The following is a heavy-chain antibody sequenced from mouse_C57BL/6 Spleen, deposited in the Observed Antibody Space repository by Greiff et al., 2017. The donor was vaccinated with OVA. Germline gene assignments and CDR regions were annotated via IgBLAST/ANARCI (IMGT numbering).Heavy chain of an antibody. J-gene: IGHJ2*01. CDR1: GFTFSDYG. Sequence: EVQGVESGGGLVKPGGSLKLSCAASGFTFSDYGMHWVRQAPEKGLEWVAYISSGSSTIYYADTVKGRFTISRDNAKNTLFLQMTSLRSEDTAMYYCARRAYYGSSYGNYFDYWGQGTTLTVSS. CDR3: ARRAYYGSSYGNYFDY. CDR2: ISSGSSTI. V-gene: IGHV5-17*01. D-gene: IGHD1-1*01.